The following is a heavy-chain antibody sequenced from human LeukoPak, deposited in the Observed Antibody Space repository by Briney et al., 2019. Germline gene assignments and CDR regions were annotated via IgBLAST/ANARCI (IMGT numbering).Heavy chain of an antibody. Sequence: GGSLRLSCAASGFTFSSYGMHWVRQAPGKGLEWVAFIRYDGSNKYYADSVKGRFTISRDNSKNTLYLQMNSLRAEDTAVYYCAKDFGHYSGGSCYSPFNFDYWGQGTLVTVSS. CDR3: AKDFGHYSGGSCYSPFNFDY. CDR1: GFTFSSYG. D-gene: IGHD2-15*01. CDR2: IRYDGSNK. V-gene: IGHV3-30*02. J-gene: IGHJ4*02.